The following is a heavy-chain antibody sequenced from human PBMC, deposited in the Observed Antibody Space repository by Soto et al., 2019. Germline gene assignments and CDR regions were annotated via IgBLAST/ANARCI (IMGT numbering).Heavy chain of an antibody. Sequence: SETLSLTCAVYGGSFSGYYWSWIRQPPGKGLEWIGEINHSGSTNYNPSLKSRVTISVDTSKNQFSLKLSSVTAADTAVYYCARGGGRYCSSTSCPRGFDYWGQGTLVTVSS. CDR2: INHSGST. J-gene: IGHJ4*02. V-gene: IGHV4-34*01. CDR3: ARGGGRYCSSTSCPRGFDY. CDR1: GGSFSGYY. D-gene: IGHD2-2*01.